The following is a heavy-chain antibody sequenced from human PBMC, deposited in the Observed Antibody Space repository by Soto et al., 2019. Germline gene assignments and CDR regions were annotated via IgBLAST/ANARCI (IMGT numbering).Heavy chain of an antibody. V-gene: IGHV3-48*03. CDR3: ARDGYDSSGDSEYFQY. J-gene: IGHJ1*01. Sequence: LRLSCAASGFTFSTYEMNWVRQAPGKGLEWISYISSSGSSIYYADSVKGRFTISRDNAWNSLHLQMNSLRVEDTAVYYCARDGYDSSGDSEYFQYWGQGTLVTVSS. CDR1: GFTFSTYE. D-gene: IGHD3-22*01. CDR2: ISSSGSSI.